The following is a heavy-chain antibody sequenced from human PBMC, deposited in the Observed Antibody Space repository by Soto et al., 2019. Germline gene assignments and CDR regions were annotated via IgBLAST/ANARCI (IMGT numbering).Heavy chain of an antibody. Sequence: SETLSLTCAVSGYYISSGYYWGWIRQPPGKGLEWIGDIYYRGSTNYNLSLKSRVTISVDKSNTRSSLKLTSVTAADTAVYYCARVGDSRGSYIYGMDVWGQGTTVTVPS. CDR2: IYYRGST. D-gene: IGHD3-22*01. CDR3: ARVGDSRGSYIYGMDV. V-gene: IGHV4-38-2*01. J-gene: IGHJ6*02. CDR1: GYYISSGYY.